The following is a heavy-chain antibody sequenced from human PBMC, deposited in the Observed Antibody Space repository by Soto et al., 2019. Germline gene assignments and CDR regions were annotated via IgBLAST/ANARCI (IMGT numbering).Heavy chain of an antibody. CDR3: ARANEDVLPGAFGY. CDR1: GFTVSSYW. Sequence: PGGSLRLSCAASGFTVSSYWMSWVRHAPGKGLEWVANIKQDGSEKYYVDSVKGRFTISRDNAENSLYLQMNSLKAEDTAVYYCARANEDVLPGAFGYSGQGTLVTVSS. D-gene: IGHD2-8*01. CDR2: IKQDGSEK. J-gene: IGHJ4*02. V-gene: IGHV3-7*04.